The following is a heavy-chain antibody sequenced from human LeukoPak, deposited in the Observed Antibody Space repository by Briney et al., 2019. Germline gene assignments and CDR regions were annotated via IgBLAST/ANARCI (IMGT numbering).Heavy chain of an antibody. CDR1: GGSISSSSYY. Sequence: PSETLSLTCTVSGGSISSSSYYWGWIRQPPGKGLEWIGSIYYNGSTCYNPSLKSRVTISVDTSKNQFSLKLSSVTAADTAVYYCARSPPPINPNYGPVEWFDPWGQGTLVTVSS. V-gene: IGHV4-39*07. J-gene: IGHJ5*02. CDR3: ARSPPPINPNYGPVEWFDP. D-gene: IGHD3-10*01. CDR2: IYYNGST.